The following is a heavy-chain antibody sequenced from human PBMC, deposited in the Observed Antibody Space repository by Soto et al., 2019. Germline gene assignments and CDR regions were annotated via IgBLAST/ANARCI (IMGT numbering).Heavy chain of an antibody. CDR1: GGSISSYY. V-gene: IGHV4-59*12. CDR2: IYYSGST. Sequence: PSETLSLTCTVSGGSISSYYWSWIRQPPGKGLEWIGYIYYSGSTNYNPSLKGRFTISRDNAKNSLYLQMNSLRAEDTAVYYCARDADILTGSDAFDIWGQGTMVTVS. CDR3: ARDADILTGSDAFDI. D-gene: IGHD3-9*01. J-gene: IGHJ3*02.